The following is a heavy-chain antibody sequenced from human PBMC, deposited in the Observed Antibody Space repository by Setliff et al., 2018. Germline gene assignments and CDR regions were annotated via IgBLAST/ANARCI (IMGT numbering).Heavy chain of an antibody. V-gene: IGHV3-7*01. J-gene: IGHJ6*02. CDR2: INQGGGEQ. CDR3: ARDGVYYAMDV. CDR1: GFTFSSLW. Sequence: GGSLRLSCAASGFTFSSLWMAWVRQAPGKGLEWVANINQGGGEQFYVDSVRGRFIISRDNAKNSLYLHMSSLRADDTAVYYCARDGVYYAMDVWGQGTTVTVSS.